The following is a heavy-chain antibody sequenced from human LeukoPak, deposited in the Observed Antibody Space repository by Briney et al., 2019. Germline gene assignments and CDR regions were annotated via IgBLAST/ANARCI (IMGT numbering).Heavy chain of an antibody. CDR3: ARRKTLFWYFDY. V-gene: IGHV4-38-2*01. J-gene: IGHJ4*02. CDR2: IYCSGST. D-gene: IGHD3-3*01. CDR1: GYSISSGYS. Sequence: SETLSLTCAVSGYSISSGYSWDWIRQSPGKGLEWIGNIYCSGSTYYNPSLKSRVTISVDTSKNQFSLSLNSVTAADTAVYYCARRKTLFWYFDYWGQGTLVTVSS.